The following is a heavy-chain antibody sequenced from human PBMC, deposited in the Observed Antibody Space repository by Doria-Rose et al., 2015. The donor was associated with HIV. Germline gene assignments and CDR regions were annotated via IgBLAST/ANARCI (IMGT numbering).Heavy chain of an antibody. Sequence: VESGGGLVQPGGSPRLSCSASGFTFSSYEMNWVRQAPGKGLEWVSYITSSDTAIFYADSVKGRFTISRDNAKNSLYLQMNSLRIEDTAVYYCARERVESDYYYYRMDVWGQGTTVIVSS. J-gene: IGHJ6*02. CDR2: ITSSDTAI. V-gene: IGHV3-48*03. CDR1: GFTFSSYE. D-gene: IGHD3-3*01. CDR3: ARERVESDYYYYRMDV.